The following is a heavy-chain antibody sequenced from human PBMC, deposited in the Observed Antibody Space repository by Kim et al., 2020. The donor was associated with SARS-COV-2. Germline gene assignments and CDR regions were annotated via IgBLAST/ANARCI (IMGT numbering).Heavy chain of an antibody. Sequence: GGSLRLSCSGSGFTFSSYALHWVRQAPGKGLQWVAAISSDGNAVYYTQSLKGRFTISRDNSKNTVFLQMNSLRPEDTAIYFCARDPHSGRHDIDDWGQGTLVTVSS. V-gene: IGHV3-30-3*01. CDR2: ISSDGNAV. CDR3: ARDPHSGRHDIDD. J-gene: IGHJ4*02. CDR1: GFTFSSYA. D-gene: IGHD1-26*01.